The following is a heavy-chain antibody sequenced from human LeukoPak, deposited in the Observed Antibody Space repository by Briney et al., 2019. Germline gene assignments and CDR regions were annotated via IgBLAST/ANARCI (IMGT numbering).Heavy chain of an antibody. Sequence: ASVKVSCKASGYTFTSYDVNWVRRATGQGPEWIGWMNPSTGNTGYAQKFQGRVTMTRNTSISTAYMELSSLRSEDTAVYYCARGRDFWSGTKNCFDPWGQGTLVTVSS. CDR3: ARGRDFWSGTKNCFDP. D-gene: IGHD3-3*01. J-gene: IGHJ5*02. V-gene: IGHV1-8*01. CDR1: GYTFTSYD. CDR2: MNPSTGNT.